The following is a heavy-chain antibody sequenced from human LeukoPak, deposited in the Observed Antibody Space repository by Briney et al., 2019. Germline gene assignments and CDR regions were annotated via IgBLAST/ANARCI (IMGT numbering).Heavy chain of an antibody. CDR2: ISSSSSTI. D-gene: IGHD3-10*01. V-gene: IGHV3-48*02. J-gene: IGHJ4*02. Sequence: GGSLRLSCAACGFTFCYYSLNCVGQAPGQGLEWVSYISSSSSTIYYADSVKGRFTISRDNAKNSLYLQMNSLGDEDTTVYYCMPTGTGSGYPFDYWGQGTLVTVSS. CDR3: MPTGTGSGYPFDY. CDR1: GFTFCYYS.